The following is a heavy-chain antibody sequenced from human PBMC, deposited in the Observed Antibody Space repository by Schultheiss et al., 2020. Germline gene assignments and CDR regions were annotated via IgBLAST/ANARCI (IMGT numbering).Heavy chain of an antibody. Sequence: GGSLRLSCAASGFTFSSYGMHWVRQAPGKGLEWVAVISYDGSNKYYADSVKGRFTISRDNSENTLYLQMNSLRAEDTAVYYCAKESYCSSTSCADYYYYGMDVWGQGTTVTVSS. J-gene: IGHJ6*02. CDR1: GFTFSSYG. CDR3: AKESYCSSTSCADYYYYGMDV. D-gene: IGHD2-2*01. CDR2: ISYDGSNK. V-gene: IGHV3-30*18.